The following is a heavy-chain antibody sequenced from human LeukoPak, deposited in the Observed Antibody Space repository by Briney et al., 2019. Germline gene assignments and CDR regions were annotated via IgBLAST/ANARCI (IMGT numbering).Heavy chain of an antibody. CDR3: AASFSSGWWGAFLDYGMDV. V-gene: IGHV4-39*01. Sequence: SETLSLTCTVSGGSISSSSYYWGWIRQPPGKGLEWIGSIYYSGSTYHNPSLKSRVTISVDTSKNQFSLRLSSVTAADTAVYYCAASFSSGWWGAFLDYGMDVWGQGTTVTVSS. CDR1: GGSISSSSYY. D-gene: IGHD6-19*01. CDR2: IYYSGST. J-gene: IGHJ6*02.